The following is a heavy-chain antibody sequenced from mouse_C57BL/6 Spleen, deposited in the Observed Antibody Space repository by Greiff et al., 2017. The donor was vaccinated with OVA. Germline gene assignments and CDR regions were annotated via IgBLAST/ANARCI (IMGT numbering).Heavy chain of an antibody. CDR2: IYPRSGNT. J-gene: IGHJ3*01. Sequence: QVQLQQSGAELARPGASVKLSCKASGYTFTSYGISWVKQRTGQGLEWIGEIYPRSGNTYYTEKFKGKATLTADKSSSTAYMDLRILTSEDSAVYYCESEGAYWGQGTMVTVSA. CDR3: ESEGAY. V-gene: IGHV1-81*01. CDR1: GYTFTSYG.